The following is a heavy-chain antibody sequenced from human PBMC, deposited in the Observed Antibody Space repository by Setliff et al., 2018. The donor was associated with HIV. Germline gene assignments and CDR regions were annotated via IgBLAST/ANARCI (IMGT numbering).Heavy chain of an antibody. CDR3: ARDRGSYNFWSGLARGDNWFDP. CDR1: GASISTYY. J-gene: IGHJ5*02. V-gene: IGHV4-59*01. CDR2: IFYSGSS. D-gene: IGHD3-3*01. Sequence: SETLSLTCTVSGASISTYYWSWIRQPPGKGLEWIGYIFYSGSSNYNPSLKSRVTMSVDTSKNQFSLNLTSVTAAVTAVYYCARDRGSYNFWSGLARGDNWFDPWGQGTLVTVPQ.